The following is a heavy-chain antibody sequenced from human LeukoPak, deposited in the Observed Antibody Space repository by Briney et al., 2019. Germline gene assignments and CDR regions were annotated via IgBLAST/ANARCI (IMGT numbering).Heavy chain of an antibody. CDR2: IYYSGST. CDR1: GGSISSYY. D-gene: IGHD6-19*01. J-gene: IGHJ6*02. CDR3: AREVANIAVAGTYYYYGMDV. V-gene: IGHV4-59*01. Sequence: SETLSLTCTVSGGSISSYYWSWIRQPPGQGLEWIGYIYYSGSTNYNPSLKSRVTISVDTSKNQFSLKLSSVTAADTAVYYCAREVANIAVAGTYYYYGMDVWGQGTTVTVSS.